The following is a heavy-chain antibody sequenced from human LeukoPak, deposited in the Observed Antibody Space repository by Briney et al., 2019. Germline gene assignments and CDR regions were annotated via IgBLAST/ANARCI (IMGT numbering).Heavy chain of an antibody. CDR2: ISGSGGST. CDR3: AKEWSGYDNFDY. Sequence: PGGSLRLSCAASGFTFSSYGMHWVRQAPGKGLEWVSAISGSGGSTYYADSVKGRFTISRDNSKNTLYLQMNSLRAEDTAVYYCAKEWSGYDNFDYWGQGTLVTVSS. V-gene: IGHV3-23*01. CDR1: GFTFSSYG. J-gene: IGHJ4*02. D-gene: IGHD5-12*01.